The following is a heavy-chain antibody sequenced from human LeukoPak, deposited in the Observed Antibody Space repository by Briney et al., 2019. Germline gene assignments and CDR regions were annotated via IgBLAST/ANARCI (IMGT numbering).Heavy chain of an antibody. CDR3: ARVASEIVVVTRRS. Sequence: GGSLRLSCAASGFTFSSYEMNWVRQAPGKGLEWVSYISSSGSTIYYADSVKGRFTISRDNAKNSLYLQKNSLRAEDTAVYYCARVASEIVVVTRRSWGQGTLVTVSS. V-gene: IGHV3-48*03. CDR1: GFTFSSYE. D-gene: IGHD3-22*01. J-gene: IGHJ4*02. CDR2: ISSSGSTI.